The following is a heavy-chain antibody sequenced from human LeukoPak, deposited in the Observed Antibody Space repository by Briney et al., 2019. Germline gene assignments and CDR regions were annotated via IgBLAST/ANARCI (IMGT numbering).Heavy chain of an antibody. V-gene: IGHV4-38-2*02. D-gene: IGHD6-13*01. Sequence: SETLSLTCTVSGYSISSGYYWGWIRQPPGKGLEWIGTIYPSGSTYYNPSLKSRVTISVDTSKNQFSLKLSSVTVADTAVFYCAREERDGSWYVVGDYWGQGALVTVSS. CDR1: GYSISSGYY. CDR3: AREERDGSWYVVGDY. CDR2: IYPSGST. J-gene: IGHJ4*02.